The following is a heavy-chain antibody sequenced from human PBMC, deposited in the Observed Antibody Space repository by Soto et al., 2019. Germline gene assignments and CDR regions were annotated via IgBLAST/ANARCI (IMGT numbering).Heavy chain of an antibody. CDR1: GGTFSSYT. Sequence: GASVKVSCKASGGTFSSYTISWVRQAPGQGLEWMGRIIPILGIANYAQKFQGRVTITADKSTSTAYMELSSLRSEDTAVYYCARDQVDLVVPAAMYMVYWGQGTLVTVSS. V-gene: IGHV1-69*04. CDR3: ARDQVDLVVPAAMYMVY. CDR2: IIPILGIA. D-gene: IGHD2-2*01. J-gene: IGHJ4*02.